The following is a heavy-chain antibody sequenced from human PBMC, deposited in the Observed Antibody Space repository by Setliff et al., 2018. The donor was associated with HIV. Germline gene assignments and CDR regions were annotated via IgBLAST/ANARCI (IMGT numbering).Heavy chain of an antibody. CDR3: ARDRGVATPGDYYFDY. J-gene: IGHJ4*02. V-gene: IGHV1-69*06. CDR2: INPIFGTA. Sequence: EASVKVSCKAVGYTFSGYYLHWVRQAPGQGLEWMGRINPIFGTANYAQKFQGRVAITADKSTSTAYMELSSLRSEDTAVYYCARDRGVATPGDYYFDYWGQGTLVTVSS. D-gene: IGHD5-12*01. CDR1: GYTFSGYY.